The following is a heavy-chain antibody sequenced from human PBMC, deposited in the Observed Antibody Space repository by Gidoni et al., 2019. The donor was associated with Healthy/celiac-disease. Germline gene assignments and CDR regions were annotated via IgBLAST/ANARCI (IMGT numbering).Heavy chain of an antibody. CDR1: GFTFSSYD. J-gene: IGHJ6*02. CDR3: ARAGNYLYGMDV. Sequence: ELPLVESGGCLVQPGGSLRLSCASSGFTFSSYDRHWVGQATGKGLEWVSAMGTAGETYYPGAVKGRFTISRENAKNSLYLQMNSLRAGDTAVYYCARAGNYLYGMDVWGQGTTVTVSS. CDR2: MGTAGET. V-gene: IGHV3-13*01.